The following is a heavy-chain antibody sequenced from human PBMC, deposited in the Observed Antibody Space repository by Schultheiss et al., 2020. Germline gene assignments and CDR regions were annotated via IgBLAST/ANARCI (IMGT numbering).Heavy chain of an antibody. Sequence: GGSLRLSCAASGFTFSSYGMHWVRQAPGKGLEWVAVTSYDGSNAFYADSVKGRFTISRDNSKNTLYLQINSLRAEDTAVYYCAKLVWFGEFLHMGTIIDYWGQGTLVTVSS. D-gene: IGHD3-10*01. CDR1: GFTFSSYG. CDR2: TSYDGSNA. CDR3: AKLVWFGEFLHMGTIIDY. J-gene: IGHJ4*02. V-gene: IGHV3-30*18.